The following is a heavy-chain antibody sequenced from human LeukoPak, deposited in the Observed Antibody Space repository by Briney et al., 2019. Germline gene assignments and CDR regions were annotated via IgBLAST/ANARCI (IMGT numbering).Heavy chain of an antibody. CDR2: IYSGGST. J-gene: IGHJ4*02. Sequence: GGSLRLSCAVSGFTVSTNYMSWVRQAPGKGLEWVSVIYSGGSTYYADSVKGRFTISKDNSKNTLFLQMNSLRAEDTALYYCAKDRDNWNDGDYFDYWGQGTLVTVSS. CDR3: AKDRDNWNDGDYFDY. CDR1: GFTVSTNY. D-gene: IGHD1-1*01. V-gene: IGHV3-66*01.